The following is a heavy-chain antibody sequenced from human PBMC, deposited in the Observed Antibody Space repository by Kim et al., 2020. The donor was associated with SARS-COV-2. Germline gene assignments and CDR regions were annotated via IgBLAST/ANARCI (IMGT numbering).Heavy chain of an antibody. CDR3: ARAPGYYDSSGYYWDAFDI. J-gene: IGHJ3*02. V-gene: IGHV3-33*01. CDR2: IWYDGSNK. D-gene: IGHD3-22*01. CDR1: GFTFSSYG. Sequence: GGSLRLSCAASGFTFSSYGMHWVRQAPGKGLEWVAVIWYDGSNKYYADSVKGRFTISRDNSKNTLYLQMNSLRAEDTAVYYCARAPGYYDSSGYYWDAFDIWGQGTMVTVSS.